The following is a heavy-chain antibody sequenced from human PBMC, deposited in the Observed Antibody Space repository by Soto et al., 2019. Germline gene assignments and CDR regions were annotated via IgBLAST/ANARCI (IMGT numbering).Heavy chain of an antibody. V-gene: IGHV4-30-4*01. CDR1: GGSISSGDYY. D-gene: IGHD2-2*01. CDR3: ERVHHRRYQLLSYFDY. Sequence: SETLSLTCTVSGGSISSGDYYWSWIRQPPGKGLEWIGYIYYSGSTYYNPSLKSRVTISVDTSKNQFSLKLSSVTAADTAVYYCERVHHRRYQLLSYFDYWGQGSLVTVSS. J-gene: IGHJ4*02. CDR2: IYYSGST.